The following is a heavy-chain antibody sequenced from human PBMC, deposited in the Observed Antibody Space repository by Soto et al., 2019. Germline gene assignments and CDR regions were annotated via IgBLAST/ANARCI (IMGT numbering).Heavy chain of an antibody. CDR2: ISGSGGST. CDR1: GFTFSSYA. V-gene: IGHV3-23*01. CDR3: AKDPLITRVRRSQGWFDP. D-gene: IGHD3-10*01. Sequence: EVQLLESGGGLVQPGGSLRLSCAASGFTFSSYAMSWVRQAPGKGLEWVSAISGSGGSTYYAESVKGRFTISRDKSNNTLYLQMNSLRAEDTDVYYCAKDPLITRVRRSQGWFDPWGQGTLVTVSS. J-gene: IGHJ5*02.